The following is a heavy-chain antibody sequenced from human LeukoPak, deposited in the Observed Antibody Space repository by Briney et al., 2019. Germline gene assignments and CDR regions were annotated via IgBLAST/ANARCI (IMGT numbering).Heavy chain of an antibody. J-gene: IGHJ4*02. D-gene: IGHD2-2*01. CDR2: IYPGDSDT. CDR1: GYTFTSYG. V-gene: IGHV5-51*01. CDR3: ARLGYCSRGTCYAFDY. Sequence: GEPLKISGKASGYTFTSYGIGWVRQMPGKGLEWMGIIYPGDSDTRYNLSVQGQVTMSADKSITTAYLQWSSLKASDTAMYYCARLGYCSRGTCYAFDYWGQGTLVTVSS.